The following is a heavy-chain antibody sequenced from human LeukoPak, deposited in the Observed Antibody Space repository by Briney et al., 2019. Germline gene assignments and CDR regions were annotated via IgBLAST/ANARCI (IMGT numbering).Heavy chain of an antibody. CDR2: MNPNSGNT. D-gene: IGHD2-2*01. J-gene: IGHJ4*02. CDR3: ARGLVPAAPDAFDY. CDR1: GYTFTSYD. V-gene: IGHV1-8*03. Sequence: ASVKVSCKASGYTFTSYDINWVRQATAQGLEWMGWMNPNSGNTGYAQKFQGGVTITRNTSISTAYMELSSLRSEDTAVYYCARGLVPAAPDAFDYWGQGTLVTVSS.